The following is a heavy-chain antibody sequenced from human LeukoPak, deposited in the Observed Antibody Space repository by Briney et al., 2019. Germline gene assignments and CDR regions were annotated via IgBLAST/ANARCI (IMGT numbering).Heavy chain of an antibody. CDR1: GYSLTELS. Sequence: ASVTVSCKGSGYSLTELSMHWLRQAPGKGLEGMGWFNPDDCETPLFGQKFQGRVSIAEDTSTDTGYMELSSVSSEDTAVYYCATGTIYCSSCSGDYWGEGTLVTVSS. CDR3: ATGTIYCSSCSGDY. D-gene: IGHD2-2*01. CDR2: FNPDDCET. J-gene: IGHJ4*02. V-gene: IGHV1-24*01.